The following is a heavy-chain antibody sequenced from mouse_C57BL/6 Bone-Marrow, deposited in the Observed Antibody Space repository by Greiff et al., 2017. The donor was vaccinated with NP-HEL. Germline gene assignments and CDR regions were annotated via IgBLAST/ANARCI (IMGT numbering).Heavy chain of an antibody. V-gene: IGHV1-80*01. J-gene: IGHJ3*01. Sequence: QVQLQQSGAELVKPGASVKLSCKASGYEFSNYWMNWVKQRPGKGLEWIGKIYPGDGDTNYNGKLKDKATLTADKSSSTAYMQLSRLTSEVSSVYICAIGAYWGQGTRVTVSA. D-gene: IGHD3-3*01. CDR3: AIGAY. CDR1: GYEFSNYW. CDR2: IYPGDGDT.